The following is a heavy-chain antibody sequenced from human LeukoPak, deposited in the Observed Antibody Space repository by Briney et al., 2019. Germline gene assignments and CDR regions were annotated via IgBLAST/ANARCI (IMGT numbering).Heavy chain of an antibody. Sequence: PGRSLRLSCAASGFTFDDYAMHWVRQAPGKGLEWVSGISWNSGSIGYADSVKGRFTISRDNAKNSLYLQMNSLRAEDTALYYCAKVGVAVAGTYYYYGMDVWGQGTTVTVSS. V-gene: IGHV3-9*01. CDR2: ISWNSGSI. CDR1: GFTFDDYA. D-gene: IGHD6-19*01. J-gene: IGHJ6*02. CDR3: AKVGVAVAGTYYYYGMDV.